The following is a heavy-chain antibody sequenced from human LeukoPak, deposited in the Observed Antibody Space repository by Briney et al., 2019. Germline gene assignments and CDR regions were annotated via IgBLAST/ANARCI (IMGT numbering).Heavy chain of an antibody. CDR2: ISSSSSYI. V-gene: IGHV3-21*01. Sequence: GGSLRLSCAASGFTFSTYSMNWVRQAPGKGLEWVSSISSSSSYIYYADSVRGRFTISRDNAKNSLYLQMNSLRAEDTAVYYCAKARFGGVMPIDYWGQGTLVTVSS. CDR3: AKARFGGVMPIDY. D-gene: IGHD3-16*01. CDR1: GFTFSTYS. J-gene: IGHJ4*02.